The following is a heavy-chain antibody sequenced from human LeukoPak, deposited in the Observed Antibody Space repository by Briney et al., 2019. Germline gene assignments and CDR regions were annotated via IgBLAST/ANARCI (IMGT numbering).Heavy chain of an antibody. CDR3: AKGYSSSRYPPLDY. CDR1: GFTFSSYW. V-gene: IGHV3-7*01. D-gene: IGHD6-13*01. CDR2: IKQDGSEK. J-gene: IGHJ4*02. Sequence: PGGSLRLPCAASGFTFSSYWMSWVRQAPGKGLEWVANIKQDGSEKYYVDSVKGRFTISRDNAKNSLFLQMNSLRAEDTAVYYCAKGYSSSRYPPLDYWGQGTLVTVSS.